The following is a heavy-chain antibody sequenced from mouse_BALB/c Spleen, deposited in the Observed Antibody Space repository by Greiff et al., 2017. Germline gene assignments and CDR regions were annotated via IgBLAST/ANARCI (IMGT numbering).Heavy chain of an antibody. J-gene: IGHJ3*01. CDR1: GYSFTSYY. V-gene: IGHV1S135*01. Sequence: VQLQQSGPELMKPGASEKISCKASGYSFTSYYMHWVKQSHGKSLEWIGYIDPFNGGTSYNQKFKGKATLTVDKSSSTAYMHLSSLTSEDSAVYYCARGWFAYWGQGTLVTVSA. CDR2: IDPFNGGT. CDR3: ARGWFAY.